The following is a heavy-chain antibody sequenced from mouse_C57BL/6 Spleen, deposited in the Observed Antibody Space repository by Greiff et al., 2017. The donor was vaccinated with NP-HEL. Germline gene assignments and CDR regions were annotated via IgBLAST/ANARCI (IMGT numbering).Heavy chain of an antibody. CDR3: VREGYYGSSYIWFAY. CDR2: IRSKSSNYAT. Sequence: DVQLVESGGGLVQPKGSLKLSCAASGFTFNTYAMHWVRQAPGKGLEWVARIRSKSSNYATYYADSVKDRFTISRDDSQSMLYLQMNNLKTEDTAMYYCVREGYYGSSYIWFAYWGQGTLVTVSA. D-gene: IGHD1-1*01. V-gene: IGHV10-3*01. CDR1: GFTFNTYA. J-gene: IGHJ3*01.